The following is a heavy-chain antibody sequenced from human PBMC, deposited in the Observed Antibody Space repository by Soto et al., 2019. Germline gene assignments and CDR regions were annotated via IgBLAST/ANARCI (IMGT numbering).Heavy chain of an antibody. CDR3: GCGTQGGGIDV. V-gene: IGHV4-59*01. D-gene: IGHD1-1*01. CDR1: GGSISSYY. CDR2: IYYSGST. Sequence: SETLSLTCTVSGGSISSYYWSWIRPPPGKGLEWIGYIYYSGSTNYNPSLKSRVTISVDTSKKQFSLKLSSVTAADTAVYYCGCGTQGGGIDVWGQGTTVTVSS. J-gene: IGHJ6*02.